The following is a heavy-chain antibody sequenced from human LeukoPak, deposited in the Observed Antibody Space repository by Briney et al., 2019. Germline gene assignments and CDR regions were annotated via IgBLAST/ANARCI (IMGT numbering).Heavy chain of an antibody. CDR2: IYHDGTT. CDR1: GGSITTSNYH. Sequence: SETLSLTCTVSGGSITTSNYHWGWIRQPPGKGLERIASIYHDGTTYYNPSLRSRVTISIDTSKNQFSLKVGSVTAADTAVYYCARVPSIRGVIVDYFYYMDVWGKGTTVTVSS. J-gene: IGHJ6*03. V-gene: IGHV4-39*07. D-gene: IGHD3-10*01. CDR3: ARVPSIRGVIVDYFYYMDV.